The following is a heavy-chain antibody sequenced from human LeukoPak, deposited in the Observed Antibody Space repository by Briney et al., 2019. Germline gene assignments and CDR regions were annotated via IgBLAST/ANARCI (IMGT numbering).Heavy chain of an antibody. Sequence: PGGSLRLACAASGFTLSSYSMNWVRQAPGKGLEWVSSISGNSIYIYYADAVKGRFTISRDNTNNSLYLQMNSLSAEDTGVYSCARGYDFWSGDYPSGWGQGTMVTVSS. J-gene: IGHJ3*01. V-gene: IGHV3-21*04. CDR2: ISGNSIYI. D-gene: IGHD3-3*01. CDR1: GFTLSSYS. CDR3: ARGYDFWSGDYPSG.